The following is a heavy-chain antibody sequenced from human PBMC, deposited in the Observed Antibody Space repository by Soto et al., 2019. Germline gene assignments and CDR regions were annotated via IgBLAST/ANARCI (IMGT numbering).Heavy chain of an antibody. CDR1: GYTFTGYY. CDR2: INPNSGGT. CDR3: ARAGIAAAGTYYRVGATEYDY. D-gene: IGHD6-13*01. Sequence: SVKVSCKASGYTFTGYYMHWVRQAPGQGLEWMGWINPNSGGTNYAQKFQGRVTMTRDTSISTAYMELSRLRSDDTAVYYCARAGIAAAGTYYRVGATEYDYWGQGTRVTVSA. V-gene: IGHV1-2*02. J-gene: IGHJ4*02.